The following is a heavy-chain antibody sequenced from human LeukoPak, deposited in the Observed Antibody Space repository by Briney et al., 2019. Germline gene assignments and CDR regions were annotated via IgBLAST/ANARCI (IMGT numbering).Heavy chain of an antibody. D-gene: IGHD6-13*01. Sequence: AGGSLRLSCAASGFTFSSYEMNWVRQAPGKGLEWVSYISSSGSTIYYADSVKGRFTISRDNSKNTLYLQMNSLRAEDTAVYYCAKDDIAAAGTTGIWGQGTLVTVSS. V-gene: IGHV3-48*03. CDR3: AKDDIAAAGTTGI. J-gene: IGHJ4*02. CDR2: ISSSGSTI. CDR1: GFTFSSYE.